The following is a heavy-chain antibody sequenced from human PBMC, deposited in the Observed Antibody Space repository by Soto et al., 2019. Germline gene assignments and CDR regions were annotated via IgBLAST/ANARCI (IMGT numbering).Heavy chain of an antibody. CDR3: AKDRYSSSTYYYYHYYMNV. CDR2: ISGSGAST. D-gene: IGHD5-12*01. J-gene: IGHJ6*03. Sequence: GGSLRLSCAASGFTFSSYAMSWVRQAPGKGLEWVSAISGSGASTYYADSVKGRFTISRDNSKNTVYLQMSSLRAEDAALYHWAKDRYSSSTYYYYHYYMNVWGKGTRVTVS. V-gene: IGHV3-23*01. CDR1: GFTFSSYA.